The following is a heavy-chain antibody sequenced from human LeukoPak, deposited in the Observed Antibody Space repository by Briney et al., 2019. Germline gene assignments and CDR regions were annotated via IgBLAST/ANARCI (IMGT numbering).Heavy chain of an antibody. Sequence: GGSLRLSCAASGFTFSSYGFHGVRQAPGKGLEGVALIWYDGSNKNYVDSVRGRFTISRDNSKNTVYLQMNSLRAEDTAVYYCARGVFAGDLLTGYWYFDLWGRGTLVTVSS. CDR3: ARGVFAGDLLTGYWYFDL. D-gene: IGHD1-20*01. CDR2: IWYDGSNK. V-gene: IGHV3-33*01. CDR1: GFTFSSYG. J-gene: IGHJ2*01.